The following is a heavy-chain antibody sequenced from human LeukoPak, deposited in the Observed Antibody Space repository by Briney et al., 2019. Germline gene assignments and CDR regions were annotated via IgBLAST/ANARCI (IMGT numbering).Heavy chain of an antibody. Sequence: PGGSLRLSCAASGFTFSSYAMHWVRQAPGKGLEWVAVISYDGSNKYYADSVKGRFTISRDNSKNTLYLQMNSLRAEDTAVYYCARTYSSSRAHYYYYYYMGVWGKGTTVTISS. CDR2: ISYDGSNK. D-gene: IGHD6-13*01. CDR1: GFTFSSYA. J-gene: IGHJ6*03. V-gene: IGHV3-30*04. CDR3: ARTYSSSRAHYYYYYYMGV.